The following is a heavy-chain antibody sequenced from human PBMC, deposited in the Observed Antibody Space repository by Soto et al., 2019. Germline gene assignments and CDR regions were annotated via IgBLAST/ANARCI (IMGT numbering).Heavy chain of an antibody. D-gene: IGHD2-21*02. J-gene: IGHJ4*02. CDR2: IYYSGST. Sequence: SETLSLTCTVSGGSITSSDYYWIWIRQPPGKGLEWIGYIYYSGSTYYNPSLKSRVSISIDTSKNQFSLKLSSVNAANTAVYYFARSPITYCGGDCPQNFDYWGQGTLVTVSS. CDR1: GGSITSSDYY. V-gene: IGHV4-30-4*01. CDR3: ARSPITYCGGDCPQNFDY.